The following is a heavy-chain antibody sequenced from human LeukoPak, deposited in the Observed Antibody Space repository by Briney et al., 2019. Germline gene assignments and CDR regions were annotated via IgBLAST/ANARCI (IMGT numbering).Heavy chain of an antibody. D-gene: IGHD3-9*01. CDR1: GFAFSNYN. CDR3: ARDRTGYSSDDAFDI. Sequence: GGPLRLSCAASGFAFSNYNMNWVRQAPGKGLEWVSYISSSSTYIYYADSVKGRFSISRDNAKNTLYLQMNSLRAEDTAVYYCARDRTGYSSDDAFDIWGQGTMVTVSS. V-gene: IGHV3-21*04. J-gene: IGHJ3*02. CDR2: ISSSSTYI.